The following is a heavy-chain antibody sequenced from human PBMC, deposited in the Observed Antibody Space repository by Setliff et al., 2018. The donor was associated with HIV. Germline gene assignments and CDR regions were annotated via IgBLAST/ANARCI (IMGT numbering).Heavy chain of an antibody. Sequence: PSETLSLTCTVSGGSISSSSYYWGWIRQPPGKGLEWIGSIYYSGSTNYNPSLKSRVTISVDTSKNQFSLKLNSVTAADTAVYYCASGREAVAGALHFDYWGQGPLVTVSS. V-gene: IGHV4-39*01. CDR2: IYYSGST. J-gene: IGHJ4*02. D-gene: IGHD6-19*01. CDR1: GGSISSSSYY. CDR3: ASGREAVAGALHFDY.